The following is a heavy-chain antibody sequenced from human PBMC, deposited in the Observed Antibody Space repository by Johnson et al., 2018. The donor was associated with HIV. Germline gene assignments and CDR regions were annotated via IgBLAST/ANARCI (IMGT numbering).Heavy chain of an antibody. CDR2: ISYDGSNK. CDR1: GFTFSKYG. V-gene: IGHV3-30*18. CDR3: AKDLMYAFDI. D-gene: IGHD2-8*01. J-gene: IGHJ3*02. Sequence: VHLVESGGGVVQPGGSLRLSCAASGFTFSKYGMHWVRQAPGKGLEWVAVISYDGSNKYYADSVKGRFTISRDNSKNTLYLQMNSLRAEDTAVYYCAKDLMYAFDIWGQGTLVTVSS.